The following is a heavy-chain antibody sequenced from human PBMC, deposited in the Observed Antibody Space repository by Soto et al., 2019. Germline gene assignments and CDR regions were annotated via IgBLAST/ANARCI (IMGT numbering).Heavy chain of an antibody. CDR1: GFTFSDYW. CDR2: IKEDGSEK. D-gene: IGHD2-2*01. V-gene: IGHV3-7*05. Sequence: EVQLVESGGGLVQPGGSLRLSCVASGFTFSDYWMTWVRQAPGTGLEWVANIKEDGSEKYYGDSVKGRFSISSDNAANSLYLQLKYLGAEDTAVYYWATYCSSPSCRSYWGQGTLVTVSS. J-gene: IGHJ1*01. CDR3: ATYCSSPSCRSY.